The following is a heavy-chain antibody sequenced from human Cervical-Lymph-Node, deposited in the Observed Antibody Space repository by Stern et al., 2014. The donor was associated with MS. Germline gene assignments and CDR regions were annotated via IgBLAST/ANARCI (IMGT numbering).Heavy chain of an antibody. CDR1: GYTFTNNW. V-gene: IGHV5-51*03. J-gene: IGHJ5*02. Sequence: EMQLVESGAEVKKPGESLKISCKASGYTFTNNWIGWVRQMPGKGLEWMGFINPDDSETRYSPSFHGQVTISADTSINTAYLQWSSLKASDTAMYYCVRRGDYGGNWFDPWGQGTLVTVSS. D-gene: IGHD4-17*01. CDR2: INPDDSET. CDR3: VRRGDYGGNWFDP.